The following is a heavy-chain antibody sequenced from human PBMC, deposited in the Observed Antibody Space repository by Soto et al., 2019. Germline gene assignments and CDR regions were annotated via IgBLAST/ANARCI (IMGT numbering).Heavy chain of an antibody. J-gene: IGHJ3*02. D-gene: IGHD3-22*01. CDR1: GFTFISFW. Sequence: GGSLRLSCAASGFTFISFWIHWFRQTAWKGLVWVSRINSDGITKNYADSVKGRFTISRDNAKNTLSLQMNSLRAERRSVYYCSRSYCSGYYSEGAFDTWGQGTMLTVSS. CDR2: INSDGITK. V-gene: IGHV3-74*01. CDR3: SRSYCSGYYSEGAFDT.